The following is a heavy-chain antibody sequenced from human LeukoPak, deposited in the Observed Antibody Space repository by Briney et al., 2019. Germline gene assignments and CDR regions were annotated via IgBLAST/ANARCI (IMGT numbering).Heavy chain of an antibody. CDR1: GFTFSSYW. D-gene: IGHD5-18*01. CDR2: IKQDGSEK. Sequence: PGGSLRLSCAASGFTFSSYWMSWVRQAPGKGLEWVANIKQDGSEKYYVDSVKGRFTISRDNAKNSLYLQMNSLRAEDTAVYCCARDGYSYDYYYMDVWGKGTTVTVSS. J-gene: IGHJ6*03. V-gene: IGHV3-7*01. CDR3: ARDGYSYDYYYMDV.